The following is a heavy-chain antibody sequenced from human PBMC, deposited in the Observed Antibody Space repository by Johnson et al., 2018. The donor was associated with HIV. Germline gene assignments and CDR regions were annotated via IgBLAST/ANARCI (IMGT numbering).Heavy chain of an antibody. Sequence: VQLVESGGGLVQPGGSLRLSCAASGFTVSSNYMSWVRQAPGKGLEWVGRIKSKADGGTTHYGAPVKGRFSISRDDSQNTLYLQMNSLKTEDTAVYYCTTEDYRLTAFDMLGQGTMVSVSS. D-gene: IGHD3-16*02. V-gene: IGHV3-15*01. CDR3: TTEDYRLTAFDM. CDR2: IKSKADGGTT. CDR1: GFTVSSNY. J-gene: IGHJ3*02.